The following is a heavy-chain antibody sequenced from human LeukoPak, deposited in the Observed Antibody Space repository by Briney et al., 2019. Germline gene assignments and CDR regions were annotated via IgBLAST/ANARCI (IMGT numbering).Heavy chain of an antibody. CDR2: IIPIFGTA. J-gene: IGHJ6*02. Sequence: SVKVSCKASGGTFSSYAISWVRQAPGQGLEWMGGIIPIFGTANYAQKFQGRVTITADESTSTAYMELSSLRSEDTAVYYCAREENSSSWYEDIDHSSYYYYGMDVWGQGTTVTVSS. V-gene: IGHV1-69*13. D-gene: IGHD6-13*01. CDR3: AREENSSSWYEDIDHSSYYYYGMDV. CDR1: GGTFSSYA.